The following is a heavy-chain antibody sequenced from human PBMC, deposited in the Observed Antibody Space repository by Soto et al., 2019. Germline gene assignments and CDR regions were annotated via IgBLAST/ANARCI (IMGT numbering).Heavy chain of an antibody. CDR2: IYSSGST. J-gene: IGHJ4*02. Sequence: PSETLSLTCTLSSGSLSTYYWSWIRQPAGKGLEWIGRIYSSGSTNYNPSLKSRVTMSVDTPKNQFSLKMSSVTAADTAVYYCAREGKGVPYNFDYWGQGTLVTVSS. CDR3: AREGKGVPYNFDY. CDR1: SGSLSTYY. V-gene: IGHV4-4*07. D-gene: IGHD3-10*01.